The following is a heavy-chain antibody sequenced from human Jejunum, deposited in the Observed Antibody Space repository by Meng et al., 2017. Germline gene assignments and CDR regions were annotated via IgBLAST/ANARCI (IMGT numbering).Heavy chain of an antibody. Sequence: VQPKKSGPGLWKPPPPPSLTCTVSGGSMNSAGHYWSWIRQHPGKGLEWIGYIHYSGGTYYNPSLKSRVTISVDTSKNQFSLKLNSVSAADTAVYYCARATAGNSEYFQNWGQGTLVTVSS. J-gene: IGHJ1*01. V-gene: IGHV4-31*03. CDR2: IHYSGGT. CDR3: ARATAGNSEYFQN. D-gene: IGHD4-23*01. CDR1: GGSMNSAGHY.